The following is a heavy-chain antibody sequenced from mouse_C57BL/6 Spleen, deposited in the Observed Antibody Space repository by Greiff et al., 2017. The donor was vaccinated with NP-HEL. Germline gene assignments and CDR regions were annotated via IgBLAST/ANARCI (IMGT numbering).Heavy chain of an antibody. CDR1: GYTFTDYN. J-gene: IGHJ2*01. V-gene: IGHV1-18*01. D-gene: IGHD2-2*01. CDR3: ARRSTMVTFFDY. CDR2: INPNNGGT. Sequence: VQLKESGPELVKPGASVKIPCKASGYTFTDYNMDWVKQSHGKSLEWIGDINPNNGGTIYNQKFKGKATLTVDKSSSTAYMELRSLTSEDTAVYYCARRSTMVTFFDYWGQGTTLTVSS.